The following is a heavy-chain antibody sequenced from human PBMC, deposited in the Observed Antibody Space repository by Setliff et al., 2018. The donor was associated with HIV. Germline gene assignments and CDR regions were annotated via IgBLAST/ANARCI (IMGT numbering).Heavy chain of an antibody. CDR2: IYGSGDT. Sequence: SETLSLTCTVSGGSISRYYWNWIRQPAGKGLEWIGRIYGSGDTNYNPSLKSRVTMSIDTSNNRFSLKLTSVSAADTAVYYCARGVAAAGMLMDVWGKGTTVTVSS. CDR3: ARGVAAAGMLMDV. D-gene: IGHD6-13*01. CDR1: GGSISRYY. J-gene: IGHJ6*03. V-gene: IGHV4-4*07.